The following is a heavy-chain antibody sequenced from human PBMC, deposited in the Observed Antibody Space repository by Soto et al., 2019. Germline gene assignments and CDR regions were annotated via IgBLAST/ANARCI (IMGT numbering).Heavy chain of an antibody. D-gene: IGHD3-10*01. CDR2: ISYDGSTK. V-gene: IGHV3-30*03. Sequence: QVQLVESGGGVVQPGRSLRLSCAASGFTFSTYGMHWVRQAPGKGLDWVAVISYDGSTKYYADSLKGRFTISRDNSKNPRYPQMNRLRPEDTAGYDGARMEGVPWYFDPWGRGTLVTVSS. CDR3: ARMEGVPWYFDP. J-gene: IGHJ2*01. CDR1: GFTFSTYG.